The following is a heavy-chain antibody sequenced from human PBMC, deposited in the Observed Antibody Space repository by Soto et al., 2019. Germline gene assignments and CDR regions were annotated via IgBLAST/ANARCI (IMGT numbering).Heavy chain of an antibody. CDR1: GFPFSSYW. V-gene: IGHV3-74*03. Sequence: EVQLVESGGALVHPGGSLILSCTASGFPFSSYWMHWVRQAPGKGLVWISRSNSDASTTTYADSVKGRFTISRDNAENALLLQMNSLRVDDTAVYYCARGYYGSEGTEYFQLWGRGTLVTVSS. J-gene: IGHJ1*01. CDR2: SNSDASTT. D-gene: IGHD3-10*01. CDR3: ARGYYGSEGTEYFQL.